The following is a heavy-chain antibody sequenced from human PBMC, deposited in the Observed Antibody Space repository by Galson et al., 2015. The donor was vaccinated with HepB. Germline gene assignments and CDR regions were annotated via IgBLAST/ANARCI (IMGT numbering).Heavy chain of an antibody. CDR1: GYTFTNYW. CDR3: ARPYAFSGSFHFDY. D-gene: IGHD5-12*01. J-gene: IGHJ4*02. V-gene: IGHV5-51*01. Sequence: QSGAEVKNPGDSLKISCKGSGYTFTNYWIGWVRQMPGKGLEWMGILYPGGSEIRYSPSFQGQVNISADNSNSTAYLQWNNLKASDTAIYYGARPYAFSGSFHFDYWGQGTLVTVSS. CDR2: LYPGGSEI.